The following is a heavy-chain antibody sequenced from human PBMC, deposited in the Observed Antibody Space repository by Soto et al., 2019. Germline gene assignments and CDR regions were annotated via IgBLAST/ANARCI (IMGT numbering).Heavy chain of an antibody. D-gene: IGHD4-17*01. CDR2: IYYSGST. CDR3: ARDSYGGNSGMDV. CDR1: GGSISSGDYY. Sequence: LSLTCIVSGGSISSGDYYWSWIRQPPGKGLEWIGYIYYSGSTYYNPSLKSRVTISVDTSKNQFSLKLSSVTAADTAVYYCARDSYGGNSGMDVWGQGTTVTVSS. J-gene: IGHJ6*02. V-gene: IGHV4-30-4*01.